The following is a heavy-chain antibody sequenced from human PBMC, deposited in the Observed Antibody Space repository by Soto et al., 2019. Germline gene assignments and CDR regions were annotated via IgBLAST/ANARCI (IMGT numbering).Heavy chain of an antibody. V-gene: IGHV4-61*01. CDR3: ARSEYSNLNWFDP. J-gene: IGHJ5*02. D-gene: IGHD4-4*01. CDR1: AGSFSSGSHY. CDR2: IYYSGST. Sequence: PSETLSLGCTVSAGSFSSGSHYWSWILQPPGKGLEWIGCIYYSGSTNYNPSLKSRVTMSVDTSKNQCSLKLSSVTAADTAVYYCARSEYSNLNWFDPWGQGTLVTVSS.